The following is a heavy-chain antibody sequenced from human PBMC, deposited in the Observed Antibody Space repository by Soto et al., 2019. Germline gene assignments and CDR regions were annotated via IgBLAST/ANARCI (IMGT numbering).Heavy chain of an antibody. Sequence: QVQLVQSGAEVKKPGSSVKVSCKASGGTFSSYAISRVRQAPGQGLEWMGGIIPIFGTANYAQKFQGRVTITADESTSTAYMELSSLRSEDTAVYYCARGSSGGDYYGMDVWGQGTTVTVSS. CDR2: IIPIFGTA. CDR1: GGTFSSYA. V-gene: IGHV1-69*01. CDR3: ARGSSGGDYYGMDV. D-gene: IGHD3-22*01. J-gene: IGHJ6*02.